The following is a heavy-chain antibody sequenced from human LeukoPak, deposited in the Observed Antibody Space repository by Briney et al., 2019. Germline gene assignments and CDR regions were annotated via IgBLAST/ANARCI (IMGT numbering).Heavy chain of an antibody. CDR2: IYPGDSDT. CDR3: LRLPDS. CDR1: GSSFTSYW. V-gene: IGHV5-51*01. Sequence: GESLKISCQGFGSSFTSYWIGWVRRLPGKGLEWIGIIYPGDSDTKYSPSFQGQVTISADKSISTAYLQWSSLKASDTAMYYCLRLPDSWGQRTLVTVSS. J-gene: IGHJ4*02.